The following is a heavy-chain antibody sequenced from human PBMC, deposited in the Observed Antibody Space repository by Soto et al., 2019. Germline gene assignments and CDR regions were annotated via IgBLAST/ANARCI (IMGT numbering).Heavy chain of an antibody. Sequence: QVQLVQSGAEVKKPGSSVKVSCKASGGTFSSYTISWVRQAPGQGLEWMGRIIPILGIANYAQKFQGRVTITADKSTSTAYMELSSLRSEDTAVYYCARAKTTVVTPDYWGQGTLVTVPS. V-gene: IGHV1-69*02. CDR1: GGTFSSYT. D-gene: IGHD4-17*01. CDR2: IIPILGIA. J-gene: IGHJ4*02. CDR3: ARAKTTVVTPDY.